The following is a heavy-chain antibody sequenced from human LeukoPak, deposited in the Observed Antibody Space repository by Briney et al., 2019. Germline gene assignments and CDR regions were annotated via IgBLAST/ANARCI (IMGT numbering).Heavy chain of an antibody. CDR2: INEDGSAT. Sequence: GGSLRLSCAASGFTFSSNWMHWVRQAPGKGLVWVSRINEDGSATNYADSVKGRSTIFRDNAKNTLYLQMNSLRAEDTAVYYCVRDLGGRSGHWGQGTLVTVSS. V-gene: IGHV3-74*01. CDR3: VRDLGGRSGH. J-gene: IGHJ4*02. CDR1: GFTFSSNW. D-gene: IGHD1-26*01.